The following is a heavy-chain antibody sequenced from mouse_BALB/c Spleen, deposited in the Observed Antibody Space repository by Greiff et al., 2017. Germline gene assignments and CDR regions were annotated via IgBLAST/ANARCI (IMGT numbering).Heavy chain of an antibody. D-gene: IGHD1-1*02. CDR3: ARHGNYAMDY. J-gene: IGHJ4*01. V-gene: IGHV5-12-2*01. Sequence: EVKLVESGGGLVQPGGSLKLSCAASGFTFSSYTMSWVRQTPEKGLEWVAYISNGGGSTYYPDTVKGRFTISRDNATNTLYLQMSSLKSEDTAMYYCARHGNYAMDYWGQGTSVTVSS. CDR2: ISNGGGST. CDR1: GFTFSSYT.